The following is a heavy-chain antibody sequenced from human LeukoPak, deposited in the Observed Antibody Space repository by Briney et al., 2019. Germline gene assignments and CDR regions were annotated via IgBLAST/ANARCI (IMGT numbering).Heavy chain of an antibody. CDR2: ISNDGSNK. V-gene: IGHV3-30*18. J-gene: IGHJ4*02. CDR1: GFTLSGYG. D-gene: IGHD3-16*01. Sequence: PGGSLRLSCAASGFTLSGYGMHWVRQAPGKGLEWVALISNDGSNKHYVDSVKGRFTISRDNSENMLYLQMNSLRAEDTAVYYCAKDLYYGYYFDYWGQGTLVTVYS. CDR3: AKDLYYGYYFDY.